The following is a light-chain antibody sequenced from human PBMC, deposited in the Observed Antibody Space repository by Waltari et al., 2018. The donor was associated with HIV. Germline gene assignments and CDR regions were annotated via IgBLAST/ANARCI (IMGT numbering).Light chain of an antibody. CDR2: EVS. V-gene: IGLV2-23*02. Sequence: QSALTQPASVSGSPGQSITISCTGTSSDVGSYNLVSWYQQQPGKAPNLMIYEVSKRPSGVSNVFSGSKAGDTASRTISGLQAEDEADYYCCSYAGSSSWVFGGGTKLTGL. CDR3: CSYAGSSSWV. CDR1: SSDVGSYNL. J-gene: IGLJ2*01.